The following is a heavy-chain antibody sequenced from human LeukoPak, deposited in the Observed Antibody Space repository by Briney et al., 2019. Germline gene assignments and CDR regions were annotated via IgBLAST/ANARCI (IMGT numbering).Heavy chain of an antibody. CDR3: ARQSHRSASCYGFDP. CDR1: GYTFTSYD. V-gene: IGHV1-8*03. CDR2: MNPNSGNT. D-gene: IGHD2-2*01. J-gene: IGHJ5*02. Sequence: AASVKVSCKASGYTFTSYDINWVRQATGQGLEWMEWMNPNSGNTGYAQKFQGRVTITRNTSISTAYMELSSLRSEDTAVYYCARQSHRSASCYGFDPWGQGTLVTVSS.